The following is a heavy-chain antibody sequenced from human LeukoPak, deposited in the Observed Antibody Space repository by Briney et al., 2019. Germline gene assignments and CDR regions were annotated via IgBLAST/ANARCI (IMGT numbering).Heavy chain of an antibody. J-gene: IGHJ6*03. CDR3: ARDPYSGTYGHLYYYYMDV. V-gene: IGHV3-21*01. CDR1: GFTFSNYN. CDR2: ITSDSRYM. D-gene: IGHD1-26*01. Sequence: GGSLRLSCAASGFTFSNYNMNWVRQAPGQALEWVSSITSDSRYMYYGDSVKGRFTISRDNAKSSLFLQMDSLRDEDTAVYYCARDPYSGTYGHLYYYYMDVWGKGTTVTVSS.